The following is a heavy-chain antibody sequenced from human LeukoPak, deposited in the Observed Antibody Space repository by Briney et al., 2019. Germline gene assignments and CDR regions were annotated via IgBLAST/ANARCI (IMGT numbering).Heavy chain of an antibody. V-gene: IGHV4-39*07. J-gene: IGHJ5*02. CDR3: ARAYSSSWFPLYNWFDP. CDR1: GGSISSSSYY. Sequence: SETLSLTCTVSGGSISSSSYYWGWIRQPPGKGLEWIGSIYYSGSTYYNPSLRSRVTISVDTSKNQFSLKLSSVTAADTAVYYCARAYSSSWFPLYNWFDPWGQGTLVTVSS. D-gene: IGHD6-13*01. CDR2: IYYSGST.